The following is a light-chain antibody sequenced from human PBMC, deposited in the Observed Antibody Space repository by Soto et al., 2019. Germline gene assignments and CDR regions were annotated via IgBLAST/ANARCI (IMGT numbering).Light chain of an antibody. CDR2: GAS. CDR1: QSISSD. CDR3: QQYNSWPHS. Sequence: ETVLTQSPAILSVSLGERATFSCRASQSISSDLVWYQQKPGQVPRLLIYGASTRATGIPARFSGSGSGTEFTLTISGLQSEDFAVYHCQQYNSWPHSFGQGTKLEI. V-gene: IGKV3-15*01. J-gene: IGKJ2*01.